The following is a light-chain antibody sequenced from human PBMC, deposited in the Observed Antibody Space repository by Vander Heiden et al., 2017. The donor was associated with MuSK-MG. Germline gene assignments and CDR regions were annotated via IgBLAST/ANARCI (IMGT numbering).Light chain of an antibody. Sequence: NFMLTQPHSVSESPVKTVTISCTRSSGSIASNYVQWYQQRPGSAPTTVIYEDNQRPSGVPDRFSGSIDSSSNSASLTISGLKTEDEADYYCQSYDSSTVVFGGGTKLTVL. CDR1: SGSIASNY. CDR3: QSYDSSTVV. V-gene: IGLV6-57*03. CDR2: EDN. J-gene: IGLJ2*01.